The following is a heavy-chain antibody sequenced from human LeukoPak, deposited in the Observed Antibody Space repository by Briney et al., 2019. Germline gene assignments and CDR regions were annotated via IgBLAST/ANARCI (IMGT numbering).Heavy chain of an antibody. D-gene: IGHD2-21*02. V-gene: IGHV4-4*02. CDR1: SGSISSSYW. Sequence: SETLSLTCAVSSGSISSSYWWSWVRQPPGKRLEWIGEIYHSGSTNYNPSLKSRVTISVDTSKNQYSLKLTSVTAADTAVYYCARHALVTSISTYNWFDPWGQGTLVTVSP. CDR3: ARHALVTSISTYNWFDP. CDR2: IYHSGST. J-gene: IGHJ5*02.